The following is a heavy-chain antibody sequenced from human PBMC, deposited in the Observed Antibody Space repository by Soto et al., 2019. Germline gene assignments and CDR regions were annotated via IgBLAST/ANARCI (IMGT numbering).Heavy chain of an antibody. Sequence: QVQLVQSGAEVKKPGSSVKVSCKASGGTFRTDSISWVRQAPGQGLGWMGGIIPMFGTANNAQKFQGRVTITADESTSTAYMELSSLRSEDTAVYFCAREIDGYYGMDVWGQGTTVTVAS. CDR3: AREIDGYYGMDV. V-gene: IGHV1-69*12. CDR1: GGTFRTDS. J-gene: IGHJ6*02. CDR2: IIPMFGTA.